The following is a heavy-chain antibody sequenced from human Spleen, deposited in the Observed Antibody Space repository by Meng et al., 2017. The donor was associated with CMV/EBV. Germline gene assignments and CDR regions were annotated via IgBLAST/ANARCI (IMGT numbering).Heavy chain of an antibody. J-gene: IGHJ4*02. CDR1: GGSISSSSYY. Sequence: SETLSLTCTVSGGSISSSSYYWGWIRQPPGKGLEWIGSIYYSGSTYYNPSLKSRVTMSVDTSKNQFSLKLSSVTAADTAVYYCARDWGYCSTTSCYPRFYFAYWGQGALVTVSS. V-gene: IGHV4-39*07. D-gene: IGHD2-2*01. CDR2: IYYSGST. CDR3: ARDWGYCSTTSCYPRFYFAY.